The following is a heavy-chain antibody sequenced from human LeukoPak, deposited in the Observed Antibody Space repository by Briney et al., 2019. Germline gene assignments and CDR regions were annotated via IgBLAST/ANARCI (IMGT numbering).Heavy chain of an antibody. Sequence: GGSLRLSCEASGFTFSVYYMTWVRQVPGKGLEWVAFIRYDGSNKYYADSVKGRFTISRDNSKNTLYLQMNSLRAEDTAVYYCAKEARYGGNSVDYWGQGTLVTVSS. CDR2: IRYDGSNK. D-gene: IGHD4-23*01. CDR1: GFTFSVYY. CDR3: AKEARYGGNSVDY. V-gene: IGHV3-30*02. J-gene: IGHJ4*02.